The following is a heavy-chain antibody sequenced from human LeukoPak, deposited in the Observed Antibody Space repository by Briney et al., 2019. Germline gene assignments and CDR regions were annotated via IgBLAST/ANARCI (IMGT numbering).Heavy chain of an antibody. Sequence: PGGSLRLSCAASGFSLSNYGIHWVRQAPGKGLEWVAALLYDGNTKHYADSVRGRFTISRDISKNTLLLQMHSLRADDTAVHYCARTNPVYGDYDYWGQGTLVTVSS. CDR1: GFSLSNYG. CDR2: LLYDGNTK. CDR3: ARTNPVYGDYDY. J-gene: IGHJ4*02. V-gene: IGHV3-33*01. D-gene: IGHD4-17*01.